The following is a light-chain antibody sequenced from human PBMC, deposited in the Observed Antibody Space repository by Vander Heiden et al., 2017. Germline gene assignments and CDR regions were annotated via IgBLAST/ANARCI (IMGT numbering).Light chain of an antibody. CDR2: WAS. J-gene: IGKJ1*01. CDR3: HQYSSTPRT. V-gene: IGKV4-1*01. CDR1: QSVLYSPNNKNY. Sequence: DIVMTQSPDSRAVSLGERATINCKSSQSVLYSPNNKNYLAWYQQKPGQPPKLLIYWASTRQSGVPDRFSGSGSGTDFTLTISRLQAEDVAVYFCHQYSSTPRTFGQGTKVEIK.